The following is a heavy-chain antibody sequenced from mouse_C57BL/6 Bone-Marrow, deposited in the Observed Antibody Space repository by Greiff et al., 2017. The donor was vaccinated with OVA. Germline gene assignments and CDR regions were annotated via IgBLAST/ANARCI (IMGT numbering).Heavy chain of an antibody. CDR1: GFTFSSYT. J-gene: IGHJ2*01. V-gene: IGHV5-9-1*02. CDR2: ISSGGDYI. D-gene: IGHD4-1*01. CDR3: TRGNWDVPFDY. Sequence: EVHLVESGEGLVKPGGSLKLSCAASGFTFSSYTMSWVRQTPEKRLEWVAYISSGGDYIYYADTVKGRFTISRDNARNTLYLQMSRRKSEDTAMYYCTRGNWDVPFDYWGQGTTLTVSS.